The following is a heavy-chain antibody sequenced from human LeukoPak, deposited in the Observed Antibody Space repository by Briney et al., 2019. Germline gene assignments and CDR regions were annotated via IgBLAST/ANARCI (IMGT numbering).Heavy chain of an antibody. J-gene: IGHJ4*02. D-gene: IGHD3-3*01. CDR2: INSDGSNT. CDR3: ARVTAWSGYYFLDY. Sequence: GGSLRLSCAASGSTFSTYWMHWVRQAPGKGLVWVSRINSDGSNTNYADSVKGRFTISRDNAKNTLFLQMNSLRAEDTAVYYCARVTAWSGYYFLDYWGQGTLVAVSS. CDR1: GSTFSTYW. V-gene: IGHV3-74*01.